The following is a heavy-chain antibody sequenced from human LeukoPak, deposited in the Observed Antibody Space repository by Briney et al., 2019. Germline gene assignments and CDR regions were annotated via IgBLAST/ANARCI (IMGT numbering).Heavy chain of an antibody. CDR1: GGSFSGYY. CDR2: INHSGST. V-gene: IGHV4-34*01. Sequence: PSETLSLTCAVYGGSFSGYYWSWIRQPPGKGLEWIGEINHSGSTNYNPSLKSRVTISVDTSKNQFSLKLNSVTAADTAVYYCARLVIRAFDSWGQGTLVTVSS. CDR3: ARLVIRAFDS. D-gene: IGHD2-8*02. J-gene: IGHJ5*01.